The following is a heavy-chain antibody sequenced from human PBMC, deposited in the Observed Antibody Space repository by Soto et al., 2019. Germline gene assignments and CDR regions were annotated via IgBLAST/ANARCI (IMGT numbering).Heavy chain of an antibody. CDR2: INPNSGGT. CDR3: ARACSGGSCYSDYYYGMDV. V-gene: IGHV1-2*04. CDR1: GYTFNGYY. Sequence: GASVKVSCKASGYTFNGYYIHWGRQAPGQRLEWMGWINPNSGGTNYAQKFQGWVTMTRDTSISTAYMELSRLRSDDTAVYYCARACSGGSCYSDYYYGMDVWGQGTTVTVSS. J-gene: IGHJ6*02. D-gene: IGHD2-15*01.